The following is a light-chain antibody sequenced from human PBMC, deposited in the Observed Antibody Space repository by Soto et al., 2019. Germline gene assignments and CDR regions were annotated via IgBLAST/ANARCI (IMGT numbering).Light chain of an antibody. V-gene: IGLV1-40*01. CDR1: SSNIGAGYD. Sequence: QSVLTQPPSVSGAPGQRVTISCTGSSSNIGAGYDVHWYQPLPGTAPNLLIYGNSNRPSGVPDRFSGSKSGTSASMAITGLKAEDEADYYCQSYDSSLSGWVFGGGTKLTVL. CDR3: QSYDSSLSGWV. J-gene: IGLJ3*02. CDR2: GNS.